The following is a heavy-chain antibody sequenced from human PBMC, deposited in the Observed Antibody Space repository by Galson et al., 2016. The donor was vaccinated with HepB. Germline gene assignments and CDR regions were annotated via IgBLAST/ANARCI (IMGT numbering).Heavy chain of an antibody. Sequence: SLRLSCAPSGFTFSSYWMHWVRQAPGKGLQWVSRISTSGSNTHYADSVKGRFTISRDNAQNTLYLQVNSLRAEDTAVYYFARTPSYPRCDFDSWGQGTLGTVSS. CDR2: ISTSGSNT. D-gene: IGHD1-26*01. V-gene: IGHV3-74*01. CDR3: ARTPSYPRCDFDS. J-gene: IGHJ4*02. CDR1: GFTFSSYW.